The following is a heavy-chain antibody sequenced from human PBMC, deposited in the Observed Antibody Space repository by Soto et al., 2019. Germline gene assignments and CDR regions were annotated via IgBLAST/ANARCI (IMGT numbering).Heavy chain of an antibody. CDR3: ARGPKYCSSTSCLYYFDY. CDR1: GGSISSSSYY. D-gene: IGHD2-2*01. J-gene: IGHJ4*02. CDR2: IYYSGST. Sequence: QLQLQESGPGLVKPSETLSLTCTVSGGSISSSSYYWGWIRQPPGKGLEWIGSIYYSGSTYYNPSLRSQVTISVDTSKNQFSLKLSSVTAADTAVYYCARGPKYCSSTSCLYYFDYWGQGTLVTVSS. V-gene: IGHV4-39*01.